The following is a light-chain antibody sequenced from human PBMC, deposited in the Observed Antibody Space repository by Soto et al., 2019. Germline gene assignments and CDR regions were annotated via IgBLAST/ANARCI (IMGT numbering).Light chain of an antibody. Sequence: QSVLTQPPSVSGAPGQRVTISCTGSSSNIGAGYGVRWYQQLPGTAPKLLIYYNSNRPSGVPDRFSGSKSGTSASLAITGLQAEDEADYYCQSYESSLSGYVFGTGTKVTVL. CDR3: QSYESSLSGYV. V-gene: IGLV1-40*01. CDR2: YNS. J-gene: IGLJ1*01. CDR1: SSNIGAGYG.